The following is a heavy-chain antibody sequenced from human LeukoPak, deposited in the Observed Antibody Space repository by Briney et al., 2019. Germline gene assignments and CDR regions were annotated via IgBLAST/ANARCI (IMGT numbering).Heavy chain of an antibody. CDR1: GFTFSSYS. D-gene: IGHD5-24*01. CDR2: ISSSSSYI. J-gene: IGHJ4*02. V-gene: IGHV3-21*01. CDR3: AGDRDGYNSFSDY. Sequence: PGGSLRLSCAASGFTFSSYSMNWVRQAPGKGLEWVSSISSSSSYIYYADSVKGRFTISRDNAKNSLYLQMNSLRAEDTAVYYCAGDRDGYNSFSDYWGQGTLVTVSS.